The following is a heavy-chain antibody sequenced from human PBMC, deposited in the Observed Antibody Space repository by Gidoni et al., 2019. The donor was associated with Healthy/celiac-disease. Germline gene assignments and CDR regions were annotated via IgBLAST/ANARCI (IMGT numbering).Heavy chain of an antibody. Sequence: EVQLVDSGGGLVKPGGSLRLSCSASGFTFSSYSMNWVRQAPGKGLEWVSSMSSSSSYIYNADSVKGRFTISRDNAKNSLYLQMNSLRAEDTAVYYCEREYRMNGGGSDYWGQGTLVTVSS. J-gene: IGHJ4*02. CDR3: EREYRMNGGGSDY. CDR2: MSSSSSYI. CDR1: GFTFSSYS. V-gene: IGHV3-21*01. D-gene: IGHD2-15*01.